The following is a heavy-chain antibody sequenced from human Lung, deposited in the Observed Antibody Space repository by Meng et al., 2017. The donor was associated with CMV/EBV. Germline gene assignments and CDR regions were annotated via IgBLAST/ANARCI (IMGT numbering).Heavy chain of an antibody. CDR2: IYPGDSDT. J-gene: IGHJ4*02. V-gene: IGHV5-51*01. CDR1: GYNFDNYW. Sequence: KVSCKGSGYNFDNYWIGWVRQMPGKGLEWMGLIYPGDSDTRYSPAFQGQVTISADKSISTAYLQWSGLKASDTAMYYCARRGSTWFVEYWGQGTLVNVAS. D-gene: IGHD3-10*01. CDR3: ARRGSTWFVEY.